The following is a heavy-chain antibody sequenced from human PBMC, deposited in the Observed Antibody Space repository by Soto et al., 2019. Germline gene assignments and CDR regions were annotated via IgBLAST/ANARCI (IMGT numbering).Heavy chain of an antibody. Sequence: GGSLRLSCSASGLTFSTYAMHWVRQPPGKGLEYISVINTYGTTTFYADSVRGRFTISRDNSKNTLYLQMSSLRAEDTAVYYCVKDRTPNWDYPGLDVWGQGTTVTVSS. CDR1: GLTFSTYA. J-gene: IGHJ6*02. CDR3: VKDRTPNWDYPGLDV. CDR2: INTYGTTT. D-gene: IGHD7-27*01. V-gene: IGHV3-64D*08.